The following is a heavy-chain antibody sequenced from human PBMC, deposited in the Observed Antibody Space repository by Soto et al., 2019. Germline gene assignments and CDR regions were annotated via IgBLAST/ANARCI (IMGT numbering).Heavy chain of an antibody. Sequence: ASVKVSCKASGYTFTSYFITWVRQAPGQGLEWMGWISAYNGNTNYAQMLQGRVTMTTDTSTATAYMEMRSLRSDDTAVYYCARQNYYSGMDVWGQGTTVTVSS. J-gene: IGHJ6*02. V-gene: IGHV1-18*01. CDR1: GYTFTSYF. CDR2: ISAYNGNT. CDR3: ARQNYYSGMDV.